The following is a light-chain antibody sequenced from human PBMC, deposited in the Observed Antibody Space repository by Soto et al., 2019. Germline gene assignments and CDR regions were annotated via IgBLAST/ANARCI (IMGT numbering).Light chain of an antibody. V-gene: IGLV3-1*01. Sequence: SYELTQPPSVSVSPGQTASITCSGDKLGGKYASWYQQKPGQTPVLVIYRNDKRPSGIPERFSGSISGSTATLTIRGTQAMDETDYFCHAWDSMTGSVIFGGGTKVTVL. CDR3: HAWDSMTGSVI. J-gene: IGLJ2*01. CDR1: KLGGKY. CDR2: RND.